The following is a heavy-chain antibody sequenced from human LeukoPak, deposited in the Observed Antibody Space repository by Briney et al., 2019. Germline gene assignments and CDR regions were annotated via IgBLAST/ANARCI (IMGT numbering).Heavy chain of an antibody. CDR2: IYSGGST. D-gene: IGHD3-22*01. V-gene: IGHV3-66*01. Sequence: GGSLRLSCAASGLTVGSNTMSWVRQAPGRGLEWVSIIYSGGSTAYADSVKGRFTISRDNSENTLNLQMNSLRTEDTAVYYLSRGGSYFDISGYYFYWGQGTLVTVSS. J-gene: IGHJ4*02. CDR1: GLTVGSNT. CDR3: SRGGSYFDISGYYFY.